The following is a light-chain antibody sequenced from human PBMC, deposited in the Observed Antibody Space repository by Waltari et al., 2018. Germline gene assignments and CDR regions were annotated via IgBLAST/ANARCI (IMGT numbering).Light chain of an antibody. J-gene: IGLJ2*01. CDR3: CSYAGSSTFVV. CDR1: STDVGSYNL. Sequence: QSALTQPASVSGSPGQSITISCTATSTDVGSYNLVSWYQQHPGEAPNLMIYEVNKRPSGLAIRFSGSKSGNTASLTISGLQAEDEADYYCCSYAGSSTFVVFGGGTKLTVL. CDR2: EVN. V-gene: IGLV2-23*02.